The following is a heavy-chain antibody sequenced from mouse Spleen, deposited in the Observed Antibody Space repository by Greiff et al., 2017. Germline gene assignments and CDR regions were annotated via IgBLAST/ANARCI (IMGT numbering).Heavy chain of an antibody. CDR3: ARDYGYDYDGYFDY. CDR2: ISSGGSYT. CDR1: GFTFSSYG. Sequence: EVQRVESGGDLVKPGGSLKLSCAASGFTFSSYGMSWVRQTPDKRLEWVATISSGGSYTYYPDSVKGRFTISRDNAKNTLYLQMSSLKSEDTAMYYCARDYGYDYDGYFDYWGQGTTLTVSS. D-gene: IGHD2-4*01. J-gene: IGHJ2*01. V-gene: IGHV5-6*01.